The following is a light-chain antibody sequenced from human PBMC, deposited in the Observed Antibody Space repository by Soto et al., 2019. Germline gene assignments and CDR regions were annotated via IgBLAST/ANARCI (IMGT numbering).Light chain of an antibody. CDR2: DVS. CDR1: QNVRSY. J-gene: IGKJ5*01. Sequence: EIVLTQSPATLSLSPGEIATLSFGASQNVRSYLAWYQQKPGQAPRLLIYDVSNRATGIPARFSGSGSGTDLTLTISSLEPEDFAVYYCQQRSNWPITFGQGTRLEIK. CDR3: QQRSNWPIT. V-gene: IGKV3-11*01.